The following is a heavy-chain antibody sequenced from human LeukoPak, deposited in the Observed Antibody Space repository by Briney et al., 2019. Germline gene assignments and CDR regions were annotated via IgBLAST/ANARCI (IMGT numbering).Heavy chain of an antibody. CDR2: ISRSGTTI. CDR1: GFTFSSYE. V-gene: IGHV3-48*03. Sequence: GGSLRLSWAASGFTFSSYEMNWVRQAPGKGLEWVSYISRSGTTIYYADSVKGRFTISRDNAKNSLYLQMNSLRAEDTAVYYCARVRWQQSYYTDVWGKGTTVTVSS. J-gene: IGHJ6*03. CDR3: ARVRWQQSYYTDV. D-gene: IGHD6-13*01.